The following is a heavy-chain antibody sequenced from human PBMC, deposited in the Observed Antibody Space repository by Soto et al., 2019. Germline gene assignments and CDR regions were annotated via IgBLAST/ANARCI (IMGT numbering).Heavy chain of an antibody. D-gene: IGHD3-16*01. CDR3: VMVDNYVTPTPQDV. CDR1: GYIFVNYG. Sequence: QVQLVQSGDEVKKPGASVKVSCKASGYIFVNYGIAWVRPAPGQGLEWMGWISPYTGNTHSATKVQGRLTMTTDTSTSTAYMDLGSLTCDDTAVYYCVMVDNYVTPTPQDVWGQGTTVTVSS. J-gene: IGHJ6*02. V-gene: IGHV1-18*01. CDR2: ISPYTGNT.